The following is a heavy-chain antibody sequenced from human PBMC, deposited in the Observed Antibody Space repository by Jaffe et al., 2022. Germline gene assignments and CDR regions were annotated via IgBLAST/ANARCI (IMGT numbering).Heavy chain of an antibody. CDR2: IYTSGST. V-gene: IGHV4-61*02. CDR3: ARDQTTVTTRGWFDP. CDR1: GGSISSGSYY. D-gene: IGHD4-17*01. Sequence: QVQLQESGPGLVKPSQTLSLTCTVSGGSISSGSYYWSWIRQPAGKGLEWIGRIYTSGSTNYNPSLKSRVTISVDTSKNQFSLKLSSVTAADTAVYYCARDQTTVTTRGWFDPWGQGTLVTVSS. J-gene: IGHJ5*02.